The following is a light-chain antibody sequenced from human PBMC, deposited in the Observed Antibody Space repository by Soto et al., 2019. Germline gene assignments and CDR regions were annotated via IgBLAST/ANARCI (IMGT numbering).Light chain of an antibody. V-gene: IGLV1-51*01. Sequence: QSVLTQPPSMSAAPGQKVTISCSGSSSNIGNNYVSWYQQLPGTAPKLLIYDNNKRPSGIPDRFSGSKSGTSATLGITGLQTGDEVDYYCGTWDSSMSAYVFGTGTKGTVL. CDR2: DNN. CDR3: GTWDSSMSAYV. J-gene: IGLJ1*01. CDR1: SSNIGNNY.